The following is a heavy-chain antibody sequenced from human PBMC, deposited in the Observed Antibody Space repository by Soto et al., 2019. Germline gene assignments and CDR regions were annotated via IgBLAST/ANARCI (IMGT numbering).Heavy chain of an antibody. D-gene: IGHD3-3*01. Sequence: PGESLKISCNGSAYSFTNYWIGWVRQMPGKGLEWMGSIYPGDSDIKYSPSFQGQVTISADKSINTAYLQWSSLKASDSAMYYCARTASGHYYEAFDYWGQGTLVTVSS. CDR1: AYSFTNYW. V-gene: IGHV5-51*01. CDR2: IYPGDSDI. CDR3: ARTASGHYYEAFDY. J-gene: IGHJ4*02.